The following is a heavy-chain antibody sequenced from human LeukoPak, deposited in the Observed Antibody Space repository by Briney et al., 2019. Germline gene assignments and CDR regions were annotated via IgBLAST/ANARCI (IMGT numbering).Heavy chain of an antibody. V-gene: IGHV4-39*01. CDR3: ARHLMSVIDP. D-gene: IGHD2-21*01. J-gene: IGHJ5*02. CDR1: GNSISTTRYH. Sequence: SETLSLTCAVSGNSISTTRYHWGWIRQPPGKGLDWMASIFYTGSTYYNSSLKSRVTISVDTSKNQFSLKLPSVTAADTAGYYCARHLMSVIDPWGQGTLVTVSS. CDR2: IFYTGST.